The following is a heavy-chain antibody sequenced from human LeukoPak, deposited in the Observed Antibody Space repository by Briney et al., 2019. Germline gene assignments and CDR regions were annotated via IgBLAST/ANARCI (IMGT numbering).Heavy chain of an antibody. Sequence: PGRSLRLSCAASGFTFSSYAIHWVRQAPGKGLEWVAVILYDGSNKYYADSVKGRFTISRDNSKNMLYLQMNSLRAEDTAVYYCARGDTVTTYYFDYWGQGTLVTVSS. J-gene: IGHJ4*02. D-gene: IGHD4-17*01. CDR1: GFTFSSYA. CDR2: ILYDGSNK. V-gene: IGHV3-30*04. CDR3: ARGDTVTTYYFDY.